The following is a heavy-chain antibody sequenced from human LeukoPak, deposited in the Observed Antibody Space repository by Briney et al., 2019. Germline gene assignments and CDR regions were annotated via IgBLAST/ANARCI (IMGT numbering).Heavy chain of an antibody. CDR2: ISSSSSSI. V-gene: IGHV3-21*01. Sequence: GGSLRLSCAASGFTFRSYTMNWVRQAPGKGLEWVSSISSSSSSIYYADSVKGRFTISRDNDKKSLYLQMNSLRAEDTAMYYCARGFCTSTSCYGSYWGQGTLVTVSS. CDR3: ARGFCTSTSCYGSY. CDR1: GFTFRSYT. J-gene: IGHJ4*02. D-gene: IGHD2-2*01.